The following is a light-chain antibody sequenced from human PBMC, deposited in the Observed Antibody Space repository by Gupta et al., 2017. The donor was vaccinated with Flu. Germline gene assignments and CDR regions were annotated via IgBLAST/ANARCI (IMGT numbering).Light chain of an antibody. J-gene: IGLJ2*01. Sequence: QSVLTQPPSVSWPPRQRVTISSTGSISNIVAGYDVHWYQQLPGTAPKRLIVGNSNRPSGVTDRFSCSTSGNYASPVTIALQAEDEADDYCQCSDRSISGAVFGGGTQLTVL. CDR2: GNS. V-gene: IGLV1-40*01. CDR1: ISNIVAGYD. CDR3: QCSDRSISGAV.